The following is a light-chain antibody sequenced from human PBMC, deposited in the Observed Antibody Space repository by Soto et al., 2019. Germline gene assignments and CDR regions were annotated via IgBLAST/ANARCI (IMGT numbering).Light chain of an antibody. J-gene: IGKJ5*01. CDR3: QQYNSYLIT. Sequence: DLQMTKSPSTLSASVGDRVTITCRASQSISTWLAWYQQKPGKVPRLLIYKASSLETGVPSRFSGSGSGTEFTLTISSLQPDDFATYFCQQYNSYLITFGQGTRLEIK. V-gene: IGKV1-5*03. CDR1: QSISTW. CDR2: KAS.